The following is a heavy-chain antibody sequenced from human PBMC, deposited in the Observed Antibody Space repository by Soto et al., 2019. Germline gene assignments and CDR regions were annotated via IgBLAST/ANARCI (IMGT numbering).Heavy chain of an antibody. V-gene: IGHV3-23*01. CDR2: ISSSGSST. J-gene: IGHJ6*02. D-gene: IGHD3-22*01. CDR1: GLTLSSHA. CDR3: ARVVVVIPPGYYYAMDV. Sequence: GGSLRLSCAASGLTLSSHAMSWVRQAPGKGLEWVSVISSSGSSTFYADSVKGRFTISRDNSKNALFLQMNSLRDEDTAVYYCARVVVVIPPGYYYAMDVWGQGTTVTVSS.